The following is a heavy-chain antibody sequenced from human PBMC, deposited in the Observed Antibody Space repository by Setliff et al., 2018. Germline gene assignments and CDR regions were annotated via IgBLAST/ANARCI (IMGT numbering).Heavy chain of an antibody. CDR1: GGSISSHY. J-gene: IGHJ4*02. CDR2: IYYSGST. CDR3: ARGPYDSSGYSGSFDY. D-gene: IGHD3-22*01. Sequence: PSETLSLTCTVSGGSISSHYWSWIRQPPGKGLEWIGYIYYSGSTNYNPSLKSRVTISVDTSKNQFSLKLSSVTAADTAVYYCARGPYDSSGYSGSFDYWGQGTLVTVSS. V-gene: IGHV4-59*11.